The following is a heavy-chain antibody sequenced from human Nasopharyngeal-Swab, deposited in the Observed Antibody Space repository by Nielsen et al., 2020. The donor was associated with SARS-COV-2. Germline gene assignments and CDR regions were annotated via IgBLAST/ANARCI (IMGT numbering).Heavy chain of an antibody. V-gene: IGHV6-1*01. CDR2: TYYRSKWYN. J-gene: IGHJ5*02. CDR3: AASILWFGESPTGNWFDP. CDR1: GDRISSNSAA. D-gene: IGHD3-10*01. Sequence: SQTLSLTCAISGDRISSNSAAWNWIRQSPSRGLEWLGRTYYRSKWYNDYAVSVKSRITINPDTSKNQFSLQLNSVTPEDTAVYYCAASILWFGESPTGNWFDPWGQGTLVTVSS.